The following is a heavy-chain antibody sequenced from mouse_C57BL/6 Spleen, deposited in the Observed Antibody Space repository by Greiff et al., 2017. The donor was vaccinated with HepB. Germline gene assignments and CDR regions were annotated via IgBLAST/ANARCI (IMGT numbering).Heavy chain of an antibody. CDR2: IYPGSGST. CDR1: GYTFTSYW. V-gene: IGHV1-55*01. J-gene: IGHJ4*01. CDR3: ARESTVVAIPYAMDY. D-gene: IGHD1-1*01. Sequence: QVQLQQPGAELVKPGASVKMSCKASGYTFTSYWITWVKQRPGQGLEWIGDIYPGSGSTNYNEKFKSKATLTVDTSSSTAYMQLSSLTSEDSAVYYCARESTVVAIPYAMDYWGQGTSVTVSS.